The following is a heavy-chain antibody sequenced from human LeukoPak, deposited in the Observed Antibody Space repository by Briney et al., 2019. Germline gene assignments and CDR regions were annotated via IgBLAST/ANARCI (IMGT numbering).Heavy chain of an antibody. CDR2: IYSGGST. CDR3: ANFHYDILTGPPFDY. J-gene: IGHJ4*02. V-gene: IGHV3-53*01. Sequence: GGSLRLSCAASGFTVSSNYMSWVRQAPGKGLEWVSVIYSGGSTYYADSVKGRFTISRDNSKNTLYLQMNSLRAEDTAVYYCANFHYDILTGPPFDYWGQGTLVTVSS. CDR1: GFTVSSNY. D-gene: IGHD3-9*01.